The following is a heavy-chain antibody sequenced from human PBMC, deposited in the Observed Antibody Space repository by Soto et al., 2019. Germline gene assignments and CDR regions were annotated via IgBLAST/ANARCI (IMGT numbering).Heavy chain of an antibody. Sequence: LRLSCAASGFTFKNSAMSWVRQAPGRGLEWVSTVSGSGGSTNYADSVKGRFTISRDNSKSTLYLQVNSLRADDTAVYYCAKNGVHSNWYTAFDSWGQGALVTVSS. CDR3: AKNGVHSNWYTAFDS. V-gene: IGHV3-23*01. J-gene: IGHJ4*02. D-gene: IGHD6-13*01. CDR1: GFTFKNSA. CDR2: VSGSGGST.